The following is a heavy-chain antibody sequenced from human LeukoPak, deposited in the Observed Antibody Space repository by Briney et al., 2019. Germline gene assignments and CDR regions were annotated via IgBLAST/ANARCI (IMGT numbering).Heavy chain of an antibody. CDR2: IKQDGSEK. D-gene: IGHD4-17*01. CDR1: GFTFSSYW. CDR3: ARADYGDYAWYFDY. Sequence: GGSLRLSCAASGFTFSSYWMSWVRQAPGKGLEWVANIKQDGSEKYYVDSVKGRFTISRDNAKNSLYLQMNSLRAEDTAVYYCARADYGDYAWYFDYWGQGPLVTVSS. V-gene: IGHV3-7*04. J-gene: IGHJ4*02.